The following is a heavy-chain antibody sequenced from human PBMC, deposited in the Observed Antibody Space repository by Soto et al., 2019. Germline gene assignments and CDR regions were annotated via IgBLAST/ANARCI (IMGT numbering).Heavy chain of an antibody. CDR1: GGSFTGYY. V-gene: IGHV4-34*01. CDR2: INHRGST. D-gene: IGHD3-3*01. Sequence: QVPLQQWGAGLLKPSETLSLTCAVYGGSFTGYYWSWIRQPPGKGLEWIGEINHRGSTNYNPSLRSRVTISVDTSKNQFSLKLNSVTAADTAVYYCATSYFDFWSGYYRGYYFDYWGQGTLVTVFS. CDR3: ATSYFDFWSGYYRGYYFDY. J-gene: IGHJ4*02.